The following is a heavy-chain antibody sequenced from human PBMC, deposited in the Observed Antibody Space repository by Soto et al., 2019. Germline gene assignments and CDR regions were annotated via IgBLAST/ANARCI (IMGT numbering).Heavy chain of an antibody. CDR2: IYYSGNT. D-gene: IGHD5-12*01. Sequence: SETLSLTCNVSGGSISSGNYYWSWIRQHPGKGLEWIGYIYYSGNTYCNPSLRSRVSISIDTSKNQFSLKLSSVTAADTAVYFCARDRYSGFQFDFWGQGTLVTVSS. V-gene: IGHV4-31*03. CDR3: ARDRYSGFQFDF. CDR1: GGSISSGNYY. J-gene: IGHJ4*02.